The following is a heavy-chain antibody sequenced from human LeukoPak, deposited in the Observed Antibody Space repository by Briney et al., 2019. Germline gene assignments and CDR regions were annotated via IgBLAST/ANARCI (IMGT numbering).Heavy chain of an antibody. Sequence: PSETLSLTCTVSGYSISSGYYWGWIRQPPGKGLEWIGSIYHSGSTYYNPSLKSRVTISVDTSKNQFSLKLSSVTAADTAVYYCARSTYDFWSGCYDYWGQGTLVTVSS. CDR1: GYSISSGYY. CDR3: ARSTYDFWSGCYDY. CDR2: IYHSGST. D-gene: IGHD3-3*01. J-gene: IGHJ4*02. V-gene: IGHV4-38-2*02.